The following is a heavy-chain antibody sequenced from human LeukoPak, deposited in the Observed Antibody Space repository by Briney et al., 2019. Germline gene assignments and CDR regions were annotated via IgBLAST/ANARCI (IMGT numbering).Heavy chain of an antibody. CDR1: GYSFTSYW. Sequence: GESLKISCKGSGYSFTSYWIGWVRQMPGKGLEWMGIIYPGDSDTRYSPSFQGQVTISADKSISTACLQWSSLKASDTAMYYCARPGGASGYPYYFDYWGQGTLVTVSS. J-gene: IGHJ4*02. CDR3: ARPGGASGYPYYFDY. CDR2: IYPGDSDT. D-gene: IGHD3-22*01. V-gene: IGHV5-51*01.